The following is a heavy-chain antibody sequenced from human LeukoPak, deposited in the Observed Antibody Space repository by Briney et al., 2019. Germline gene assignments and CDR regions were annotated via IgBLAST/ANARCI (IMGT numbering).Heavy chain of an antibody. CDR1: GGTFSSYA. CDR2: IIPIFGTA. V-gene: IGHV1-69*13. Sequence: SVKVSCKASGGTFSSYAISWVRQAPGQGLEWMGGIIPIFGTANYAQKFQGRVTITADESTSTAYMELSSLRSEDTAVYYCARSYIQTPRGAFDIWGQGTMVTVSS. CDR3: ARSYIQTPRGAFDI. J-gene: IGHJ3*02.